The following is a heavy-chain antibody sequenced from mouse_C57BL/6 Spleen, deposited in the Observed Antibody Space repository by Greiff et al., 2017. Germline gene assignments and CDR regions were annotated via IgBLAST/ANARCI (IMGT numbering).Heavy chain of an antibody. CDR3: SSGYYGCSYDYYAMDY. D-gene: IGHD1-1*01. CDR2: IDPSDSYT. V-gene: IGHV1-50*01. Sequence: VQLQQPGAELVKPGASVKLSCKASGYSFTSYWMQWVKQRPGQGLEWIGEIDPSDSYTNYNQKFKGKATLTVDTSSSTAYMQLRSLTSEDSAVYYCSSGYYGCSYDYYAMDYWGQGTSVTVSS. CDR1: GYSFTSYW. J-gene: IGHJ4*01.